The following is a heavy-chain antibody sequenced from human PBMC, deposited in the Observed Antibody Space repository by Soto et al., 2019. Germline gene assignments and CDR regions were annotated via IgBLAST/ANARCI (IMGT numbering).Heavy chain of an antibody. J-gene: IGHJ5*02. CDR1: GYSFTSYW. Sequence: PGESLKISCKGSGYSFTSYWIGWVRQMPGKGLEWMGFFYPVDFDTRYSPSFQGQVTISADNSISTAYLVLNFLTAADTAFFFCARNGDCTRPGCIVGWFDPWGPGTLVTVSS. D-gene: IGHD2-8*01. V-gene: IGHV5-51*01. CDR3: ARNGDCTRPGCIVGWFDP. CDR2: FYPVDFDT.